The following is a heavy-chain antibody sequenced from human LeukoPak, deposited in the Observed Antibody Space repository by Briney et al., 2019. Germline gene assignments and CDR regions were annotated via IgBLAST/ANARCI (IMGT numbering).Heavy chain of an antibody. V-gene: IGHV1-2*02. Sequence: ASVKVSCKASGYTFTGYFMHWVRQAPGQGLEWMGWINPNSGGTNYAQNFRGRVTMTRDTSVSAAYMELSRLRSDDTAVYYCARDLAAAGTFSYWGQGTLVTVSS. CDR3: ARDLAAAGTFSY. J-gene: IGHJ4*02. D-gene: IGHD6-13*01. CDR2: INPNSGGT. CDR1: GYTFTGYF.